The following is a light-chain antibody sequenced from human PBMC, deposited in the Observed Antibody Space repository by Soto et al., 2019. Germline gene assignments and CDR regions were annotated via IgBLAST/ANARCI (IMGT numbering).Light chain of an antibody. V-gene: IGKV3-15*01. CDR2: GAS. CDR3: QQYKGWLWT. CDR1: QSVSRK. J-gene: IGKJ1*01. Sequence: IVMTQSASTLSVSPWAGATLSCRASQSVSRKLAWYQQKPGQAPRLLIYGASTRATGIPARFSGKQYGTEGNLIVSSRQSGDAPGCECQQYKGWLWTFYLGANVEVK.